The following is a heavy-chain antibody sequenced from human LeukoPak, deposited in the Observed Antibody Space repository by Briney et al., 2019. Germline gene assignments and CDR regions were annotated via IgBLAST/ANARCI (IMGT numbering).Heavy chain of an antibody. V-gene: IGHV4-34*01. CDR2: INHSGST. Sequence: PSETLSLTCAVYGGCFSGYYWSWSRQPPGKGLEWIGEINHSGSTNYNPSLKSRVTISVDTSKNQFSLKLSSVTAADTAVYYCARARYFSSTSCWTFDYWGQGTLVTVSS. J-gene: IGHJ4*02. D-gene: IGHD2-2*01. CDR1: GGCFSGYY. CDR3: ARARYFSSTSCWTFDY.